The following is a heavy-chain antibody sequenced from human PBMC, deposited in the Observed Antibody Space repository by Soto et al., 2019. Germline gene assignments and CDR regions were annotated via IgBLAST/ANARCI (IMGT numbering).Heavy chain of an antibody. V-gene: IGHV2-5*02. J-gene: IGHJ4*02. Sequence: GPPLVNPTQPLTLSCTFSGFSLSTRGVGVGWIRQPPRKALEWLALIYWDDHKRYSPSLKSRLTITNDTSKNQVVLTMTNMDTLVTATYHCAHIRAAKFADWGQGTLVTVCS. CDR1: GFSLSTRGVG. D-gene: IGHD2-15*01. CDR3: AHIRAAKFAD. CDR2: IYWDDHK.